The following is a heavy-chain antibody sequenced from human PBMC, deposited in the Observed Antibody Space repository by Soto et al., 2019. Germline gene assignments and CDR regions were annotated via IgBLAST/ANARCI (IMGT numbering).Heavy chain of an antibody. V-gene: IGHV3-9*01. Sequence: EVQLIESGGGWVQPGTSLRVSCAASGFTFHEYAMHWVRQAPGKGLEWVSGISSDGDTIAYADSVQGRFTVFRDNGKHSLYLQMNSLRAEDTALYYCTKGGYDLIYYFGMDVWGQVTTVTVYS. D-gene: IGHD5-12*01. CDR2: ISSDGDTI. J-gene: IGHJ6*02. CDR3: TKGGYDLIYYFGMDV. CDR1: GFTFHEYA.